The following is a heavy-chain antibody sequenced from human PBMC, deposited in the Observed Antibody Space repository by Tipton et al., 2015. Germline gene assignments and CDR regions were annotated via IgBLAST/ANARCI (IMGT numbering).Heavy chain of an antibody. D-gene: IGHD3-9*01. J-gene: IGHJ4*02. CDR1: GYRFNHFW. V-gene: IGHV5-51*01. Sequence: VQLVQSRAEVKKPGESLKISCKASGYRFNHFWIGWVRQMPGKGLEWMGIIWPDDSDTRYSPSFEGLITISADKSVSTAYLQWSSLKASDTAVYYCARRLPYFEWSKVYYFDYWGQGSPVTVSP. CDR2: IWPDDSDT. CDR3: ARRLPYFEWSKVYYFDY.